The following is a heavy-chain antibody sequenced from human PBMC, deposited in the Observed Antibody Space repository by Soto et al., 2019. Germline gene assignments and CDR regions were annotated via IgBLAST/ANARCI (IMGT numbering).Heavy chain of an antibody. Sequence: QLQLQESGSGLVKPSQTLSLTCAVSGGSISSGGYSWSWIRQPPGKGLEWIGYIYHSGSTYYNPSLKSRVTISVDRSKNQFSLNLSSVTAAETAVYYCARVALHSSVAFDIWGQGTMVTVSS. CDR1: GGSISSGGYS. J-gene: IGHJ3*02. CDR2: IYHSGST. D-gene: IGHD6-6*01. CDR3: ARVALHSSVAFDI. V-gene: IGHV4-30-2*01.